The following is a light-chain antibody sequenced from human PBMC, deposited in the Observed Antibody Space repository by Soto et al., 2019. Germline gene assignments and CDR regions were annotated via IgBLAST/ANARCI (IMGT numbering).Light chain of an antibody. CDR3: QPYNNWPPFT. CDR2: GAS. J-gene: IGKJ2*01. CDR1: QSVSSN. V-gene: IGKV3-15*01. Sequence: EIVMTQSPATLSVSPGERATLSCRASQSVSSNLAWYQQKPGQAPRLLIYGASTRATGIPARFSGSGSGTEFTLTISSLPSEDFTVYYCQPYNNWPPFTFGQGTKLEIK.